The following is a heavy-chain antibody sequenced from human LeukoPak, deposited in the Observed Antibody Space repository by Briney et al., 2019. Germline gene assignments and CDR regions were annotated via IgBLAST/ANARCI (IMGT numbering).Heavy chain of an antibody. CDR1: AGSISTYH. CDR3: ARDKQHSYVRYFDH. Sequence: SETLSLTCTVSAGSISTYHWNWIRKSPEKGLEWIGYMQSTGNSNYNPSFKSRVTISVDMSRNQIVLYLSSVTAADTAVYFCARDKQHSYVRYFDHWGQGILVTVSS. V-gene: IGHV4-59*01. J-gene: IGHJ4*02. D-gene: IGHD5-18*01. CDR2: MQSTGNS.